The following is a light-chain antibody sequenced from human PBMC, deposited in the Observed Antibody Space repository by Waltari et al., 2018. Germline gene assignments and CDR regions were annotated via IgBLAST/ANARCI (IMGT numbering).Light chain of an antibody. J-gene: IGLJ2*01. V-gene: IGLV2-11*01. Sequence: QSALTQPPSVSGSPGQSVTIPCPGTSLDLRYEKYVSWFHQYPGKSPKVIMFAVSERPSGVPDRFSGSKSGNTASLTISGLQSEDESHYFCCSYAGQFTWVFGGGTKLTVL. CDR3: CSYAGQFTWV. CDR1: SLDLRYEKY. CDR2: AVS.